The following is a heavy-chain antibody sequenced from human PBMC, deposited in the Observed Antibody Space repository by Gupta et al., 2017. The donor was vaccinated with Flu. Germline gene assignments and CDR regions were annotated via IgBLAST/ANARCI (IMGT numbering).Heavy chain of an antibody. CDR1: GGPFSGSY. CDR2: INHSGST. D-gene: IGHD3-3*01. V-gene: IGHV4-34*01. J-gene: IGHJ6*02. CDR3: ARGRPNIYDFWSGDYGRSQIKNYYYGMDV. Sequence: QVLLQQWGAGLLKSSETLSLTCAVYGGPFSGSYWSWIRHPPCQGLEWIGEINHSGSTNYNPSLKSRVTISVDTSKNQFSLKLSSVTAADTAVYYCARGRPNIYDFWSGDYGRSQIKNYYYGMDVWGQGTTVTVSS.